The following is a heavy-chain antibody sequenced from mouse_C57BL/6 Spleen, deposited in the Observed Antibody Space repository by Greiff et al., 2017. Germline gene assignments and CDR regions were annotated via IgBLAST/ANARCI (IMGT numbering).Heavy chain of an antibody. CDR3: ASFITTVVAREYYYAMDY. Sequence: EVQLKQSGPELVKPGASVKISCKASGYSFTDYNMNWVKQSNGKSLEWIGVINPNYGTTSYNQQFKGKATLTVDQSSSTAYMQLNSLTSEDSAVYYCASFITTVVAREYYYAMDYWGQGTSVTVSS. J-gene: IGHJ4*01. CDR1: GYSFTDYN. D-gene: IGHD1-1*01. V-gene: IGHV1-39*01. CDR2: INPNYGTT.